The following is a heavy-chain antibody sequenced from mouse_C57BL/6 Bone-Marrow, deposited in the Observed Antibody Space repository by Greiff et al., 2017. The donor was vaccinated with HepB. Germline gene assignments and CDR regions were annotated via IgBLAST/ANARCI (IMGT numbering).Heavy chain of an antibody. CDR3: ATYSNYDYYAMDY. CDR1: GFTFSDYG. J-gene: IGHJ4*01. Sequence: EVHLVESGGGLVKPGGSLKLSCAASGFTFSDYGMHWVRQAPEKGLEWVAYISSGSSTIYYADTVKGRFTISRDNAKNTLFLQMTSLRSEDTAMYYCATYSNYDYYAMDYWGQGTSVTVSS. CDR2: ISSGSSTI. D-gene: IGHD2-5*01. V-gene: IGHV5-17*01.